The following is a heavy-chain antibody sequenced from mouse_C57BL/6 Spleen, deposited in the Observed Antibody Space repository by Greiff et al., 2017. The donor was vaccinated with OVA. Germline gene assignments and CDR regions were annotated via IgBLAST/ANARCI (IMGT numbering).Heavy chain of an antibody. CDR3: ARPLQLTIYAMDY. J-gene: IGHJ4*01. D-gene: IGHD1-3*01. V-gene: IGHV1-39*01. Sequence: EVKLMESGPELVKPGASVKISCKASGYSFTDYNMNWVKQSNGKSLEWIGVINPNYGTTSYNQKFKGKATLTVDQSSSTAYMQLNSLTSEDSAVYYCARPLQLTIYAMDYWGQGTSVTVSS. CDR2: INPNYGTT. CDR1: GYSFTDYN.